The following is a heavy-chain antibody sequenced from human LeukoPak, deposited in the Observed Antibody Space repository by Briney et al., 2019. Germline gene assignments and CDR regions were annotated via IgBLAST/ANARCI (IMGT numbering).Heavy chain of an antibody. V-gene: IGHV3-23*01. CDR2: ISGSGDST. CDR3: AKDRAQYYYDSSGPSFDI. J-gene: IGHJ3*02. D-gene: IGHD3-22*01. CDR1: GFTFSSYA. Sequence: PGGSLRLSCAASGFTFSSYAMSWVRQAPGKGLEWVSTISGSGDSTNYADSVKGRFTISRDNSKNTLYLQMNSLRAEDAAVYYCAKDRAQYYYDSSGPSFDIWGQGTMVTVSS.